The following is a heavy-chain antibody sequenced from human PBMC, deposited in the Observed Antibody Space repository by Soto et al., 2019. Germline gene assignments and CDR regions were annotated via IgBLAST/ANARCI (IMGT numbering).Heavy chain of an antibody. CDR1: GLIFSGHS. D-gene: IGHD3-10*01. V-gene: IGHV3-21*06. J-gene: IGHJ4*02. CDR2: ISIVPNSM. CDR3: ARELQSSTEGH. Sequence: GGSLRLSCVASGLIFSGHSFSWVRQAPGKGLEWVSSISIVPNSMYYADSVKGRFTISRDNAKSTVYLDMDSLRVEDTAVYFCARELQSSTEGHWGKGTLVTVSS.